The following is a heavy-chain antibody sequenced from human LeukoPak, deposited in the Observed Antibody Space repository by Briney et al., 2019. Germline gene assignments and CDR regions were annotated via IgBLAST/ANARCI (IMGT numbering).Heavy chain of an antibody. CDR2: IIPILGIA. V-gene: IGHV1-69*04. J-gene: IGHJ4*02. CDR3: ASGQMAPSSGY. CDR1: GGTFSSYA. D-gene: IGHD5-24*01. Sequence: SVKVSCKASGGTFSSYAISWVRQAPGQGLEWMGRIIPILGIANYAQKFQGRVTITADKSTSTAYMELSSLRSEDTAVYYCASGQMAPSSGYWGQGTLVTVSS.